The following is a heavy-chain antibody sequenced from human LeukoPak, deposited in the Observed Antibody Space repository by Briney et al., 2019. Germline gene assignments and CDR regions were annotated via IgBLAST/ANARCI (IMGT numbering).Heavy chain of an antibody. J-gene: IGHJ4*02. CDR1: GYRFTSFW. D-gene: IGHD3-22*01. CDR2: IYPGGSDT. CDR3: ARGANYYDSGHIDY. V-gene: IGHV5-51*01. Sequence: KVGESLKISCKGSGYRFTSFWIGWVRQMPGKGLEWMGIIYPGGSDTRYSPSFQGQVTISADKSISTAYLQWSSLKASDTAMYYCARGANYYDSGHIDYWGQGTLVTVSS.